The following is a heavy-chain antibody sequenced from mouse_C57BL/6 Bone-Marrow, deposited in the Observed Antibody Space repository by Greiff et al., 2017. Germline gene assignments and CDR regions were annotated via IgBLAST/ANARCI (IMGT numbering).Heavy chain of an antibody. CDR3: ARGGDYVRRYYFDY. J-gene: IGHJ2*01. CDR1: GYTFTSYW. Sequence: QVQLQQPGAELVRPGSSVKLSCKASGYTFTSYWMDWVKQRPGQGLEWIGNIYPSDSETPYNQKFKDKATLTVDKSSSTAYMQLNSLTSEDSAVYYCARGGDYVRRYYFDYWGQGTTLTVSS. CDR2: IYPSDSET. D-gene: IGHD2-4*01. V-gene: IGHV1-61*01.